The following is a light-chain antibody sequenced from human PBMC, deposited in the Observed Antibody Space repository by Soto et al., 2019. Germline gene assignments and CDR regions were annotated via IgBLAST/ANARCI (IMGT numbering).Light chain of an antibody. Sequence: QSVLTQPASVSGSPGQSLTISCTGTSXDVGLYDYVSWYQQHPGKAPQLMIYAVSNRPSGVSNRFSASKSGNTASLFISGLQAEDEADYYCSSYTSDSSYVFGSGTKVTVL. J-gene: IGLJ1*01. CDR1: SXDVGLYDY. V-gene: IGLV2-14*01. CDR2: AVS. CDR3: SSYTSDSSYV.